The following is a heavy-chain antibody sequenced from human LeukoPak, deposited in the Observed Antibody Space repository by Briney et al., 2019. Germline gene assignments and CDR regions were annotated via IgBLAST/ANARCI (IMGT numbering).Heavy chain of an antibody. CDR2: VNPNSGNT. CDR1: GYTFTSYD. V-gene: IGHV1-8*01. Sequence: ASVKVSCKASGYTFTSYDINWVRQATGQGLEWMGWVNPNSGNTGYAQKFQGRVTMTRNTSISTAYMELSSLRSEDTAVYYCARGGSQPLGIAVFLDWFDPWGQGTLVTVSS. CDR3: ARGGSQPLGIAVFLDWFDP. J-gene: IGHJ5*02. D-gene: IGHD6-19*01.